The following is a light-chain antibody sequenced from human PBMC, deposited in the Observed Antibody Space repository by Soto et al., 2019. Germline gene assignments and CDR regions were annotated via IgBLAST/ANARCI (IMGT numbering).Light chain of an antibody. J-gene: IGKJ3*01. CDR1: QGISSF. CDR2: AAS. Sequence: DIQLTQSPSFLSASVGDRVTITCRASQGISSFVAWYQQKPGKAPKLLIYAASTLQSGVPSRFSGSGSGTEFTLTIRSLQPEDFATYYCQQLQSYPLTCGPGTKVDIK. CDR3: QQLQSYPLT. V-gene: IGKV1-9*01.